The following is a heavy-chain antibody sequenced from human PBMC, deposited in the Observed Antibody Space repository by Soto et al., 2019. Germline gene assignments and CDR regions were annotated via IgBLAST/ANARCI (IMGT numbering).Heavy chain of an antibody. CDR3: ARLGKYSSNNHDY. CDR1: GFSISSSSYY. Sequence: PSETLSLTCTFSGFSISSSSYYLGWIRQPPGKGLEWIGSIYYSGSTYYNPSLKSRVTISVDTSKNQFSLKLSSVTAADTAVYYCARLGKYSSNNHDYWGQGTLVTVSS. J-gene: IGHJ4*02. CDR2: IYYSGST. D-gene: IGHD6-13*01. V-gene: IGHV4-39*01.